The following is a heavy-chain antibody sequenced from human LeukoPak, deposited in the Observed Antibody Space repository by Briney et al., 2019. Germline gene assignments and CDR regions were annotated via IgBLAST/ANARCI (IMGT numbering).Heavy chain of an antibody. Sequence: GGSLRLSCAASGFTVSSNYMSWVRQAPGKGLEWVSVIYSGGSTYYAASVKGRFTISRDNSKNTLYLQMNSRRAEDTAVYYCARVSGGSYYEVYFDYWGQGTLVTVSS. CDR3: ARVSGGSYYEVYFDY. CDR2: IYSGGST. J-gene: IGHJ4*02. D-gene: IGHD1-26*01. CDR1: GFTVSSNY. V-gene: IGHV3-53*01.